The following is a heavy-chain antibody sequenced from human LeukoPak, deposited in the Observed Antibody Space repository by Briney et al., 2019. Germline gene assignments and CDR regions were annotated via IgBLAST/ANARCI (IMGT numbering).Heavy chain of an antibody. CDR1: GGSISSYY. J-gene: IGHJ5*02. CDR2: IYTSGST. Sequence: PSETLSLTCTVSGGSISSYYWSWIRQPAGKGLKWIGRIYTSGSTNYNPSLKSRVTMSVDTSKNQFSLELSSVTAADTAVYYCAGCGGDCYSVGWFDPWGQGTLVTVSS. CDR3: AGCGGDCYSVGWFDP. D-gene: IGHD2-21*02. V-gene: IGHV4-4*07.